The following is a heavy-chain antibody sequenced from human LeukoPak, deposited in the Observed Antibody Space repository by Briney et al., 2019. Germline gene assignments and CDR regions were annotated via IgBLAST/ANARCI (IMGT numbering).Heavy chain of an antibody. CDR1: GFTFNTYS. CDR3: ARDPNWGYGWFEP. J-gene: IGHJ5*02. V-gene: IGHV3-48*01. D-gene: IGHD7-27*01. Sequence: PGGSLRLSCAASGFTFNTYSMNWVRQAPGKGLEWVSYIPSSGSTISYADSVKGRFNISRDNAKKSLYLPMNSLRAEDTAVYYCARDPNWGYGWFEPWGQGTLVTVSS. CDR2: IPSSGSTI.